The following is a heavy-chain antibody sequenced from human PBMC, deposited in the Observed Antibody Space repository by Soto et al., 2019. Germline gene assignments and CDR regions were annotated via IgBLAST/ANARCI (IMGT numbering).Heavy chain of an antibody. J-gene: IGHJ3*02. D-gene: IGHD1-20*01. V-gene: IGHV1-8*01. Sequence: RASVKVSCKASGYTFTSYDINWLRQSTGQGPEWMGWMSPNTGTIVYAQKFQGRVTMTRNTSTSTAYMTLSSLRSEDTAVYYCARDRPGIKTYEAFDIWGQGTTVTVSS. CDR2: MSPNTGTI. CDR3: ARDRPGIKTYEAFDI. CDR1: GYTFTSYD.